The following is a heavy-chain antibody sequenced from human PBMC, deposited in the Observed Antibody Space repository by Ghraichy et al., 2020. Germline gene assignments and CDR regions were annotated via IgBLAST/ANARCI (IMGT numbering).Heavy chain of an antibody. J-gene: IGHJ4*02. Sequence: SQTLSLTCSVYGASIRSSSYYWGWVRQPPGKGLEWIGSIHYTGSTFYNPPLKSRATISVDTSKDQFSLKLSSVTAADTAVYYCSRRYIAAADYYDSWGQGTLVNVSS. CDR2: IHYTGST. V-gene: IGHV4-39*01. CDR1: GASIRSSSYY. D-gene: IGHD6-25*01. CDR3: SRRYIAAADYYDS.